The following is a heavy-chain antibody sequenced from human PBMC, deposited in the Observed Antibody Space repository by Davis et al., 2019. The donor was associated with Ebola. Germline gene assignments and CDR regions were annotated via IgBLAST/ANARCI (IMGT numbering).Heavy chain of an antibody. V-gene: IGHV4-59*01. D-gene: IGHD3-10*02. J-gene: IGHJ3*02. CDR2: MSYGEST. CDR1: GTSIRASH. CDR3: ARLLFGSSVPFDSFVPDAFDT. Sequence: MPSETLSLTCTVFGTSIRASHWSWIRQPPGKRLEWIGSMSYGESTDYNPSLESRVTMSLDTSMNQFSLRLTSVTAADSAVYFCARLLFGSSVPFDSFVPDAFDTWGPGTMVIVSS.